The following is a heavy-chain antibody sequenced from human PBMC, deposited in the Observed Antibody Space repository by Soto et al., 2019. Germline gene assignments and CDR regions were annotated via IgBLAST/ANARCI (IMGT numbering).Heavy chain of an antibody. CDR2: INAGNGNT. D-gene: IGHD6-19*01. Sequence: APENVSRKASAYTLPRYAIQFVRQAPRKRLEWMGWINAGNGNTKYSQKFQGQGTINRDTSASTAYMDLTRLRSEDTAVYYCARDRAVGGPRWWFDSSGQGTFGSLSS. V-gene: IGHV1-3*01. CDR3: ARDRAVGGPRWWFDS. J-gene: IGHJ5*01. CDR1: AYTLPRYA.